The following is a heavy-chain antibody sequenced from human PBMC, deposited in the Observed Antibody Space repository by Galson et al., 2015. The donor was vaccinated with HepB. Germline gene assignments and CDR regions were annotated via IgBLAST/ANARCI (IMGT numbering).Heavy chain of an antibody. Sequence: SLRLSCAASGFTFSSYWMSWVRQAPGKGLEWVANIKQDGSEKYYVDSVKGRFTISRDNAKNSLYLQMNSLRAEDTAVYYCARDELESGYYYYYYMDVWGKGTTVTVSS. CDR3: ARDELESGYYYYYYMDV. CDR1: GFTFSSYW. D-gene: IGHD3-3*01. J-gene: IGHJ6*03. V-gene: IGHV3-7*03. CDR2: IKQDGSEK.